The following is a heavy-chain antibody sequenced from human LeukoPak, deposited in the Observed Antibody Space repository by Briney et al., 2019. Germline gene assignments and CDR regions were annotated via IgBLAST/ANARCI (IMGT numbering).Heavy chain of an antibody. CDR3: AREYSSSSRGFDP. V-gene: IGHV1-46*01. CDR1: GGTFCSCA. Sequence: GASVKVSCKASGGTFCSCAISWVRQAPGQGLEWMGIINPSGGSTSYAQKFQGRVTMTRDMSTSTVYMELSSLRSEDTAVYYCAREYSSSSRGFDPWGQGTLVTVSS. CDR2: INPSGGST. J-gene: IGHJ5*02. D-gene: IGHD6-13*01.